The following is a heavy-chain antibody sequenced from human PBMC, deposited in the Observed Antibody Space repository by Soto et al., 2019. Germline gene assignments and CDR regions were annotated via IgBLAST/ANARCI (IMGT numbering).Heavy chain of an antibody. V-gene: IGHV4-31*03. D-gene: IGHD6-13*01. CDR1: GGSISSGGYY. CDR3: ARDEAAAGTLDY. Sequence: LSLTCTVSGGSISSGGYYWSWIRQHPGKGLEWIGYIYYSGSTYYNPSLKSRVTISVDTSKNQFSLKLSSVTAADTAVYYCARDEAAAGTLDYWGQGTLVTVS. J-gene: IGHJ4*02. CDR2: IYYSGST.